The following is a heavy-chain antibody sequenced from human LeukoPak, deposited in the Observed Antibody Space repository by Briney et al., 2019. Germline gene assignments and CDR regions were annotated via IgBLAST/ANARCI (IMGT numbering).Heavy chain of an antibody. J-gene: IGHJ4*02. CDR3: ARSHGLY. CDR1: GASMNTYL. CDR2: VSYSGTT. Sequence: SETLSLTCTVSGASMNTYLCSWIRQPPGKGLEWIGYVSYSGTTNYNPSLKSRVTISIDTSRNQFSLNLNSVTAADTAVYYCARSHGLYWGQGTLVTVSS. V-gene: IGHV4-59*01.